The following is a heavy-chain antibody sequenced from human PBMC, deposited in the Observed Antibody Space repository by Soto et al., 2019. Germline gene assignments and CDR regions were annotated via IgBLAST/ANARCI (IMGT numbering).Heavy chain of an antibody. J-gene: IGHJ4*02. CDR1: GFSLSTSGVG. V-gene: IGHV2-5*02. CDR3: AHVDCSSTSCYTFDY. Sequence: QITLKESGPTLVKPTQTLTLTCTFSGFSLSTSGVGVGWIRQPPGKALEWLALIYWDDDKRYSPSLKSRLTITKDTSKNQVVITMTNMDPVDTATYYCAHVDCSSTSCYTFDYWGQGTLVTVSS. CDR2: IYWDDDK. D-gene: IGHD2-2*02.